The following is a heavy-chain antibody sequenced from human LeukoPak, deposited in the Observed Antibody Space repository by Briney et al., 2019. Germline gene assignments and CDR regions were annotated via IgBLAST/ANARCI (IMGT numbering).Heavy chain of an antibody. V-gene: IGHV3-7*03. Sequence: GGSLRLSCTASGLTFSSHWMTWVRQSPGKGLEWVANIKEDGSVRYYVDSVKGRFTISRDNTKNALYLQMNSLRADDTAVYFCARDSTWLLDYWGQGTLITVSS. CDR3: ARDSTWLLDY. CDR2: IKEDGSVR. D-gene: IGHD6-19*01. J-gene: IGHJ4*02. CDR1: GLTFSSHW.